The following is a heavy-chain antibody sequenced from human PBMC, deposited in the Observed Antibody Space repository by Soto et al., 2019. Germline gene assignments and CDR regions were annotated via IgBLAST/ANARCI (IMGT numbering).Heavy chain of an antibody. CDR1: GVTVSSNY. J-gene: IGHJ4*02. CDR3: ARHGYTYGGAYFDC. V-gene: IGHV3-66*04. CDR2: IYSGGST. Sequence: EVQLVESGGGLVQPGGSLRLSCAASGVTVSSNYMSWVRQAPGKGLEWVSVIYSGGSTYYADSVEGRFTISSDNSKNTLLLQMNSLRAEDTAVYYCARHGYTYGGAYFDCWGQGALVTVSS. D-gene: IGHD5-18*01.